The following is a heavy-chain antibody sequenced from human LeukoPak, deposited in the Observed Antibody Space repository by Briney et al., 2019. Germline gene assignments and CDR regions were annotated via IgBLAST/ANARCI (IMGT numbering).Heavy chain of an antibody. V-gene: IGHV3-53*01. Sequence: PGGSLRLSCAASGFTVSSNYMSWVRQAPGKGLEWVSVIYSGGSTYYADSVKGRFTISRDNSKNTLYLQMNSLRAEDTAVYYCARDGSWSKWPFWGQGTLVTVSS. CDR2: IYSGGST. CDR3: ARDGSWSKWPF. J-gene: IGHJ4*02. D-gene: IGHD6-13*01. CDR1: GFTVSSNY.